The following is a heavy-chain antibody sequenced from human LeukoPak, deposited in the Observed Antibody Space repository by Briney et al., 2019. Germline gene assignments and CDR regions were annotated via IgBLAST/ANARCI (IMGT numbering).Heavy chain of an antibody. CDR1: GYPFTSYG. V-gene: IGHV1-18*01. J-gene: IGHJ4*02. Sequence: ASVKVSCKASGYPFTSYGISWVRQAPGQGLEWMGWISAYNGNTNYAQKLQGRVTMTTDTSTSTAYMELRSLRSDDTAVYYCARSAGQRNSSSWYYPMVWGQGTLVTVSS. D-gene: IGHD6-13*01. CDR2: ISAYNGNT. CDR3: ARSAGQRNSSSWYYPMV.